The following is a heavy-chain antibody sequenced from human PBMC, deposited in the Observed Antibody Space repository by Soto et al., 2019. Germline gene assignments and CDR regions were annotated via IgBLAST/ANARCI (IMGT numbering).Heavy chain of an antibody. Sequence: QVQLVQSGDEVKKPGASVKVSCRASGYTFTSYGVSWVRQAPGQGLEWMGWISAHNGNTNYAQQFQGRVTMTTDTSTSTAYVYLRSLRFDDTAVYYCVSCMYTSGYYRVWGQGTLVPVSS. D-gene: IGHD6-19*01. CDR1: GYTFTSYG. CDR2: ISAHNGNT. CDR3: VSCMYTSGYYRV. J-gene: IGHJ4*02. V-gene: IGHV1-18*01.